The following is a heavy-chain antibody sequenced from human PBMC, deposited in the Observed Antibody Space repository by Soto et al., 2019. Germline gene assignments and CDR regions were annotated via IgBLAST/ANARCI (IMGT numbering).Heavy chain of an antibody. V-gene: IGHV4-31*03. CDR3: ATTNGAYSYNSAS. Sequence: SETLSLTCTVSGDSINNYDHFWTWIRQKPGEGLEWIGYIYYSGATYYSPSLKTRVSISLHKSRNYFSLKLTSVTAADTAVYYCATTNGAYSYNSASWGQGTLVTVSS. D-gene: IGHD3-16*01. CDR1: GDSINNYDHF. CDR2: IYYSGAT. J-gene: IGHJ5*02.